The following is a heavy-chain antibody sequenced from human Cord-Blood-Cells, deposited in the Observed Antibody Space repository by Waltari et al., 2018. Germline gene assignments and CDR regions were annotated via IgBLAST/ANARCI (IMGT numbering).Heavy chain of an antibody. CDR2: IIPIFGTA. CDR3: ARDQGGAYCGGDCYFAH. V-gene: IGHV1-69*01. Sequence: QVQLVPSGAEVKKPGSSVKVSCKASGGTFSSYAISWVRQSPGQGLEWMGGIIPIFGTANYAQKFQGRVTITADESTSTAYMELSSLISEDTAVYYCARDQGGAYCGGDCYFAHWGQGTLFTVSS. D-gene: IGHD2-21*02. CDR1: GGTFSSYA. J-gene: IGHJ4*02.